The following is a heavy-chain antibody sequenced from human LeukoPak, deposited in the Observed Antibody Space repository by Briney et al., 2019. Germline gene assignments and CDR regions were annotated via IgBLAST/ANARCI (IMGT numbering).Heavy chain of an antibody. J-gene: IGHJ4*02. V-gene: IGHV4-59*08. CDR2: IYYIGST. CDR1: GDSISRSY. D-gene: IGHD6-13*01. CDR3: ARHAGSSWSFFDY. Sequence: SETLSLTCTVSGDSISRSYWSWIRQPPGKGLEWIGYIYYIGSTNYNPSLKSRVTISIDTSKNQFSLKLSSVTAADTAVYYCARHAGSSWSFFDYWGQGTLSPSPQ.